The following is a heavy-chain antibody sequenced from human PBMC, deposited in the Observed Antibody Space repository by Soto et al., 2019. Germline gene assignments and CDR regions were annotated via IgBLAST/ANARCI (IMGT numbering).Heavy chain of an antibody. CDR1: GFTVSRSY. CDR3: ARLSAYDSSGYYRGYFDY. CDR2: IYSAGDT. Sequence: GSLRLSCAASGFTVSRSYMSWVRQAPGKGLEWVSIIYSAGDTYYADSVKGRFSISRDNSKNTLYLQMHSLRAEDTAVFYCARLSAYDSSGYYRGYFDYWGQGTLVTVSS. V-gene: IGHV3-53*01. D-gene: IGHD3-22*01. J-gene: IGHJ4*02.